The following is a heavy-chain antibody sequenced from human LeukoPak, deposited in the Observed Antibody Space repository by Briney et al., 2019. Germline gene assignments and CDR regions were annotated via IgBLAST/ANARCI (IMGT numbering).Heavy chain of an antibody. V-gene: IGHV1-46*01. CDR1: GYTFTSYY. CDR3: ARPHSLGGSFYVFDY. D-gene: IGHD1-26*01. CDR2: INPSGGST. J-gene: IGHJ4*02. Sequence: ASVKVSCKASGYTFTSYYMHWVRQAPGQGLEWMGIINPSGGSTSYAQKFQGRVTMTRDISTSTVYMELSSLRSEDTAVYYCARPHSLGGSFYVFDYWGQGTLITVSS.